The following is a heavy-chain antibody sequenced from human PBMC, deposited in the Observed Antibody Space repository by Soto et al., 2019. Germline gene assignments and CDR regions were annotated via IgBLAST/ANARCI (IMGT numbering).Heavy chain of an antibody. CDR2: SYHSGST. D-gene: IGHD3-22*01. V-gene: IGHV4-4*02. Sequence: SETLSLTCIVSGGSVRSSNWWSCVRQRPGKGLGWIGESYHSGSTTYNPSLRNRITSSVVKCENCSSQRLQSVPAADTAVYYCASVGSDYDYSGYYLPCDPGTLVT. J-gene: IGHJ5*02. CDR3: ASVGSDYDYSGYYLP. CDR1: GGSVRSSNW.